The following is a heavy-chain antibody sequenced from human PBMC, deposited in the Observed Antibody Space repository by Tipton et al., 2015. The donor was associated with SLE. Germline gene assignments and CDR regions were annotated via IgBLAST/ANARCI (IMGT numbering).Heavy chain of an antibody. D-gene: IGHD3/OR15-3a*01. J-gene: IGHJ6*03. CDR1: GGSISNSYYY. CDR3: ARAPGLERDYYYYYYMDV. Sequence: TLSLTCTVSGGSISNSYYYWGWIRQPPGKGLEWIGEINHGGSTNYSPSLKSRVNISVDTSKNQFSLKLSSVTAADTAVYYCARAPGLERDYYYYYYMDVWGKGTTVTVSS. CDR2: INHGGST. V-gene: IGHV4-39*07.